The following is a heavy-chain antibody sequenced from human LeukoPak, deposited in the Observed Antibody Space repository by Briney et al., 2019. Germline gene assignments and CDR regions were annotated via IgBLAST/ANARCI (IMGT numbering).Heavy chain of an antibody. CDR1: GYTLTELS. V-gene: IGHV1-24*01. Sequence: ASVKVSCKVSGYTLTELSMHWVRQAPGKGLEWMGGFDPEDGETIYAQKFQGRVTMTEDTSTDTAYMELSSLRPEDTAVYYCATPRTGGYCSSTSCYYYYGMDVWGKGTTVTVSS. J-gene: IGHJ6*04. D-gene: IGHD2-2*01. CDR2: FDPEDGET. CDR3: ATPRTGGYCSSTSCYYYYGMDV.